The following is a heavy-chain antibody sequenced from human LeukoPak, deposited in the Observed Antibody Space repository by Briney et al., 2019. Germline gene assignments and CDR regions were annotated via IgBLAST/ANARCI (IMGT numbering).Heavy chain of an antibody. CDR1: GFTFSSYA. J-gene: IGHJ3*02. CDR3: AKDYVLWFGVEDAFDI. D-gene: IGHD3-10*01. CDR2: ISGSGGST. V-gene: IGHV3-23*01. Sequence: GGSLRLSCAASGFTFSSYAMSWVRQTPGKGLERVSAISGSGGSTYYVDSVKGRFTISRDNSKKTLYLQMNSLRAEDTAVYYCAKDYVLWFGVEDAFDIWGQGTMVTVSS.